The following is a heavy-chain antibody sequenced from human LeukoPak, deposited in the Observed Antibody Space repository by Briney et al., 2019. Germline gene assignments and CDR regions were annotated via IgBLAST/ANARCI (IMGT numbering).Heavy chain of an antibody. CDR2: IYYSGST. CDR3: ARVRHTVDLPLNFDY. V-gene: IGHV4-31*03. J-gene: IGHJ4*02. D-gene: IGHD4-23*01. CDR1: GGSISSGSYF. Sequence: PSETLSLTCTVSGGSISSGSYFWSWIRQHPGKGLEWTGYIYYSGSTYYNPSLKSRVTISVDTSKNHFSLKLSSVTAADTAVYYCARVRHTVDLPLNFDYWGQGTLVTVSS.